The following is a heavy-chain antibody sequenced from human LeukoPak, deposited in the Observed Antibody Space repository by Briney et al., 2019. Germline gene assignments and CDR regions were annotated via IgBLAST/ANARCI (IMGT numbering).Heavy chain of an antibody. CDR3: ARSSLDDYDILTGYYWVHFDY. Sequence: KPSETLSLTCAVYGGSFSGYYWSWIRQPPGKGLEWIGEINHSGSTNYNPSLKSRVTISVDTSKNQFSLKLSSVTAADTAVYYCARSSLDDYDILTGYYWVHFDYWGQGTPVTVSS. J-gene: IGHJ4*02. CDR2: INHSGST. CDR1: GGSFSGYY. D-gene: IGHD3-9*01. V-gene: IGHV4-34*01.